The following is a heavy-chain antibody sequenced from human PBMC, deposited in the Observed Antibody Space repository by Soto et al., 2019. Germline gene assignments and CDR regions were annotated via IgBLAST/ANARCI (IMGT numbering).Heavy chain of an antibody. CDR3: ARHRYCSGATCYHLDNWFDP. CDR2: IYYSGST. J-gene: IGHJ5*02. CDR1: GGSISSHY. Sequence: SETLSLTCTVSGGSISSHYWSWIRQPPGQGLEWIGYIYYSGSTNYNPSLKSRVTISVDTSKGQFSLRLSSVTAADTAVYFCARHRYCSGATCYHLDNWFDPWGQGTLVTVSS. D-gene: IGHD2-15*01. V-gene: IGHV4-59*08.